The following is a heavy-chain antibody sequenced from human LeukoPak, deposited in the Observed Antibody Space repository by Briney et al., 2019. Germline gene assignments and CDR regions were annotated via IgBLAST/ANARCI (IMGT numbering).Heavy chain of an antibody. D-gene: IGHD5-24*01. Sequence: GGSLRLSCAASGFTFDDYAMHWVRQAPGKGLEWVSLISGDGGSTYYADSVEGRFTISRDNSKNSLYLQMNSLRTEDTALYYCAKGGARWLQLYYFDYWGQGTLVTVSS. V-gene: IGHV3-43*02. CDR2: ISGDGGST. J-gene: IGHJ4*02. CDR3: AKGGARWLQLYYFDY. CDR1: GFTFDDYA.